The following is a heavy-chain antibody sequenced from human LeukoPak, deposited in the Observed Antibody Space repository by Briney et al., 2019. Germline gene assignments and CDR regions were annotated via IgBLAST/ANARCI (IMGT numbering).Heavy chain of an antibody. V-gene: IGHV4-39*01. CDR3: ARQGVNYYFDY. D-gene: IGHD1-7*01. CDR2: IYYNGGT. Sequence: PSETLSLTCTVCGGSISSRSYFWGWIRQPPGKGLGWIGSIYYNGGTYYNPPLKSRITISVDTSENHFSLKLSSVTAADTAVYYCARQGVNYYFDYWGQGTLVTVSS. CDR1: GGSISSRSYF. J-gene: IGHJ4*02.